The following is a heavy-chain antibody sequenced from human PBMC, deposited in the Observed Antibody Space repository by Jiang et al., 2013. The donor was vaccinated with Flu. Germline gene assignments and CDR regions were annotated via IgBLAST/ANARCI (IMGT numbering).Heavy chain of an antibody. D-gene: IGHD3-22*01. J-gene: IGHJ3*02. V-gene: IGHV4-39*01. CDR1: GGSISSSSYY. CDR3: RENYYDSSPFEFFDI. Sequence: GLVKPSETLSLTCTVSGGSISSSSYYWGWIRQPPGKGLEWIGSIYYSGSTYYNPSLKSRVTISVDTSKNQFSLKLSSVTAADTAVYYCRENYYDSSPFEFFDIWGQGTMVTVSS. CDR2: IYYSGST.